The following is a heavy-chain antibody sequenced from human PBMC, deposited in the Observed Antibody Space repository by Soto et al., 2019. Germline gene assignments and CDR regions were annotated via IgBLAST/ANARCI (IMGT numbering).Heavy chain of an antibody. CDR2: IYWDDDK. V-gene: IGHV2-5*02. Sequence: ASGPTLVNPTQTLTLTCTFSGFSLSTSGVGVGWIRQPPGKALEWLALIYWDDDKRYSPSLKSRLTITKDTSKNQVVLTMTNMDPVDTATYYCAHSLIGYYYDSSGSNWFDPWGQGTLVT. D-gene: IGHD3-22*01. CDR3: AHSLIGYYYDSSGSNWFDP. CDR1: GFSLSTSGVG. J-gene: IGHJ5*02.